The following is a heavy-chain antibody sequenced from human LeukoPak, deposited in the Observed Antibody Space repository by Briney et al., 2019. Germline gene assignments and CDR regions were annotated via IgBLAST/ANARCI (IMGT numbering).Heavy chain of an antibody. CDR1: GYTITSYS. CDR2: INPSGGST. V-gene: IGHV1-46*01. J-gene: IGHJ4*02. Sequence: GASVKVSCKASGYTITSYSMHWVRQAPGQGLEWMGIINPSGGSTSYAQKSQGRVTMTRDTSTSTVYMELSSLRSEDTAVYYCARDPAYNYGIWYFDYWGQGTLVTVSS. D-gene: IGHD5-18*01. CDR3: ARDPAYNYGIWYFDY.